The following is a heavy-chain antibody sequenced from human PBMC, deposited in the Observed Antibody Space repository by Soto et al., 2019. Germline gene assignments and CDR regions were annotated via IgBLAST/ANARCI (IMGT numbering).Heavy chain of an antibody. J-gene: IGHJ4*02. CDR2: IGTAGDT. V-gene: IGHV3-13*01. Sequence: EVQLVESGGDLVQPGGSLRLSCAASGFTFSSYDFHWVRQATGKGLEWVSGIGTAGDTYYAGSVKGRFTTSRENAKNSLYFQMNSLRAGDTAVYYCTRGGAGFDYWGQGTVVTVSS. CDR1: GFTFSSYD. CDR3: TRGGAGFDY. D-gene: IGHD1-26*01.